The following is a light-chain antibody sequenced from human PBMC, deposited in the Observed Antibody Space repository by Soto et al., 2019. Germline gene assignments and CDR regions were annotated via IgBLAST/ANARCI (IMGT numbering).Light chain of an antibody. V-gene: IGLV2-14*01. Sequence: QSVLTQPPSASGTPGQRVTISCSGSSSNIGSNPVNWYQQLPGTAPKLMIYEVSNRPSGVSNRFSGSKSGNTASLTISGLQAEDEADYYCSSYTSSSTLYVFGTGTKLTVL. CDR1: SSNIGSNP. CDR3: SSYTSSSTLYV. CDR2: EVS. J-gene: IGLJ1*01.